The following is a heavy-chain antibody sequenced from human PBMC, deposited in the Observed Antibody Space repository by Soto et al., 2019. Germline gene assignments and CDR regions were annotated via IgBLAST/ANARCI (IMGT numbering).Heavy chain of an antibody. D-gene: IGHD3-10*01. Sequence: QVQLQESGPGLVKPSETLSLTCTVSGGSISSYYWSWIRQPPGKGLEWIGYIYYSGSTNYNPSLNSRVTISVDTSKNQFSLKLSSVTAADTAVYYCAREDRGGLTMVRGVTSNWFDPWGQGTLVTVSS. CDR3: AREDRGGLTMVRGVTSNWFDP. CDR1: GGSISSYY. J-gene: IGHJ5*02. V-gene: IGHV4-59*01. CDR2: IYYSGST.